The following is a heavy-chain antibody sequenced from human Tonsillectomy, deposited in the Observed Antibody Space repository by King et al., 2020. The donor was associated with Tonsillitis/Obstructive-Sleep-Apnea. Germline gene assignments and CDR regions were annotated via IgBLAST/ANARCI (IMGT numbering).Heavy chain of an antibody. J-gene: IGHJ4*02. CDR3: ARDGQGDPVDY. CDR2: INSDGSST. CDR1: GFTFSSYW. V-gene: IGHV3-74*01. Sequence: EVQLVESGGGLVQPGGSLRLSCAASGFTFSSYWMHWVRQAPGKGLVWVSHINSDGSSTSYADSVKGRFTISRDNAKSTVYLQMNSLRAEDTAVYYCARDGQGDPVDYWGQGPLVTVSS. D-gene: IGHD2-21*02.